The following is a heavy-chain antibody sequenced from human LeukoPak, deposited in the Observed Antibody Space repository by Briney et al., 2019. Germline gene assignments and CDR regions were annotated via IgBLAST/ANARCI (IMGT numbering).Heavy chain of an antibody. V-gene: IGHV3-21*01. D-gene: IGHD3-10*01. CDR1: GFTFSSYS. CDR3: ARSFTMVRGVIRFDP. Sequence: GGSLRLSCAASGFTFSSYSMNWVHQAPGKGLEWVSSISSSSSYIYYADSVKGRFTISRDNAKNSLYLQMNSLRAEDTAVYYCARSFTMVRGVIRFDPWGQGTLVTVSS. J-gene: IGHJ5*02. CDR2: ISSSSSYI.